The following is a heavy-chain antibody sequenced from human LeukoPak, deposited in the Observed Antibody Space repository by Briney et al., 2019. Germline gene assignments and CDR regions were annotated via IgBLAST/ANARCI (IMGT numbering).Heavy chain of an antibody. V-gene: IGHV3-30-3*01. Sequence: GGSLRLSCAASGFTFSSYAMHWVRPAPGEGLEWVAVISYDGSNKYYADSVKGRFTISRDNCKNTLYLQMNSLRAEDTAVYYCARAAFDIWGQGTMVTVSS. J-gene: IGHJ3*02. CDR1: GFTFSSYA. CDR3: ARAAFDI. CDR2: ISYDGSNK.